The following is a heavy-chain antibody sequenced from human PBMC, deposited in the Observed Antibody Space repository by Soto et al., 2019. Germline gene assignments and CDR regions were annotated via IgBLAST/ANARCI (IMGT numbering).Heavy chain of an antibody. J-gene: IGHJ4*02. CDR2: IWYDGSDT. D-gene: IGHD2-21*02. Sequence: QVQLVESGGGVVQPGRSLRLSCAASGFTFSSYGMHWVRQAPGKGLEWVAVIWYDGSDTYYADSVKGRFTISRDNSKNTLYLQMNRLRADDAAVYYCARDQGDGWGQGTLVTVSS. CDR3: ARDQGDG. CDR1: GFTFSSYG. V-gene: IGHV3-33*01.